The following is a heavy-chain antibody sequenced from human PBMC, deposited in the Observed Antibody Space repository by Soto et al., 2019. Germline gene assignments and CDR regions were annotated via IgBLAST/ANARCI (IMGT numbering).Heavy chain of an antibody. CDR1: GGSLKNSG. J-gene: IGHJ4*02. CDR3: ARERDGSGSLSYYFDQ. V-gene: IGHV1-69*01. D-gene: IGHD3-10*01. Sequence: QLELVQSGAEVMEPGSSVKLSCKSSGGSLKNSGINWVRQAPGQGLEWVGGIIPIIGTPNYLQRLQTRVTITADESTNTACLELGSLRFDDTASYYGARERDGSGSLSYYFDQWGQGTLVTVSS. CDR2: IIPIIGTP.